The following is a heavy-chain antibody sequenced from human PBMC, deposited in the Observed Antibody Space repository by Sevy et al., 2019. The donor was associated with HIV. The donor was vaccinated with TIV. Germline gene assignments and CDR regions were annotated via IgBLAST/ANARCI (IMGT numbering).Heavy chain of an antibody. CDR3: ARDIAQWEPNGFDY. V-gene: IGHV3-48*02. CDR2: ISSSISTI. J-gene: IGHJ4*02. D-gene: IGHD1-26*01. Sequence: GGSLRLSCAASGFTFSSYSMNWVRQAPGKGLEWVSYISSSISTIYYADSVKGRFTSSRDNAKNSLYLQMNSLRDEDTALYYWARDIAQWEPNGFDYWGQGTLVTVSS. CDR1: GFTFSSYS.